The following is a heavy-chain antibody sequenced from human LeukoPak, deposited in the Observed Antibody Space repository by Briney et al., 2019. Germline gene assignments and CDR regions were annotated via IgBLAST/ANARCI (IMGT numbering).Heavy chain of an antibody. CDR3: ARDPYSSGWYKDAFDI. CDR2: ISGSSSYI. V-gene: IGHV3-21*01. Sequence: PGGSLRLSCAASGFTFSSYSMNWVRQAPGKGLEWVSSISGSSSYINYADSVKGRFTISRDNAQNSLFLQLNSQRAEDTAVYYCARDPYSSGWYKDAFDIWGQGTMVTVSS. D-gene: IGHD6-19*01. J-gene: IGHJ3*02. CDR1: GFTFSSYS.